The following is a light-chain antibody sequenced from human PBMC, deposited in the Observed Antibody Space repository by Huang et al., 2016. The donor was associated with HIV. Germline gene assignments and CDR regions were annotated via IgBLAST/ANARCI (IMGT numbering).Light chain of an antibody. J-gene: IGKJ4*01. Sequence: IVLTQSPATLSWYPGERVTLSCRASQSVGNYIAWYQKHPGQSPKLLIYDTSNRATGTPVRFSGSGSGTDFTLTISSLESEDFAVYYCQQRSSGVTFGGGTKVQVK. CDR2: DTS. CDR3: QQRSSGVT. V-gene: IGKV3-11*01. CDR1: QSVGNY.